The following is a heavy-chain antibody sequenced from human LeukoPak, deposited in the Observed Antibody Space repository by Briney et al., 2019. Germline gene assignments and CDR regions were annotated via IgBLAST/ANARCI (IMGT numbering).Heavy chain of an antibody. V-gene: IGHV3-33*01. Sequence: GGSLRLSCAASGFIFSSYRMHWVRRAPGKGLEWVALIWYDGKNKYYADSVKGRFTISRDNSKNTLYLQMDSLRAEDTAVYYCARDRTPSYYDRWGRGGHFDHWGQGTLVTVSS. D-gene: IGHD3-22*01. CDR1: GFIFSSYR. CDR3: ARDRTPSYYDRWGRGGHFDH. CDR2: IWYDGKNK. J-gene: IGHJ4*02.